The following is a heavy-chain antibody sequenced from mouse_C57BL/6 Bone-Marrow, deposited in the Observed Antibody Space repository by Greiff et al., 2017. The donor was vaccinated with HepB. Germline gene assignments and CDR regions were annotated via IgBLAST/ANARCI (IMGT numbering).Heavy chain of an antibody. D-gene: IGHD2-3*01. V-gene: IGHV5-9-1*02. Sequence: EVKLMESGEGLVKPGGSLKLSCAASGFTFSSYAMSWVRQTPEKRLEWVAYISSGGDYIYYADTVKGRFTISRDNARNTLYLQMSSLKSEDTAMFYCTREGDGYLYYFDYWGQGTTLTVSS. CDR3: TREGDGYLYYFDY. CDR2: ISSGGDYI. CDR1: GFTFSSYA. J-gene: IGHJ2*01.